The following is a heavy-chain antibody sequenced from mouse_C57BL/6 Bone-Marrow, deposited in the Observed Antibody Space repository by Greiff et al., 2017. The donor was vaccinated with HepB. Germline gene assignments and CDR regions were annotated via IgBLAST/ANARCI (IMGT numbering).Heavy chain of an antibody. D-gene: IGHD4-1*01. Sequence: VKLVESGPGLVAPSQSLSITCTVSGFSLTSYGLSWVRQPPGKGLEWLGVIWGDGSTNYHSALISRLSISKDNSKSQVFLKLNSLQTDDTATYYCAKPVPGMDYYAMDYWGQGTSVTVSS. CDR2: IWGDGST. CDR1: GFSLTSYG. J-gene: IGHJ4*01. CDR3: AKPVPGMDYYAMDY. V-gene: IGHV2-3*01.